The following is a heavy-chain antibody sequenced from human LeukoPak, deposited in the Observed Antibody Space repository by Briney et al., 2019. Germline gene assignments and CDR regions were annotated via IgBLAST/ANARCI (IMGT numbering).Heavy chain of an antibody. CDR2: ISSSSTI. Sequence: TGGSLRLSCAASRFTFSSYSMNWVRQAPGKGLEWVSYISSSSTIYYADSVKGRFTISRDNAKNSLYLQMNSLRAEDTAVYYCAKEYDILTGYYAFDIWGQGTMVTVSS. CDR3: AKEYDILTGYYAFDI. V-gene: IGHV3-48*01. CDR1: RFTFSSYS. D-gene: IGHD3-9*01. J-gene: IGHJ3*02.